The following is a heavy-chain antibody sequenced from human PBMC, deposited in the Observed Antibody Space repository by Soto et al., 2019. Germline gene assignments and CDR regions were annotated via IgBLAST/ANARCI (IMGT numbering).Heavy chain of an antibody. J-gene: IGHJ6*02. D-gene: IGHD3-3*01. CDR3: ARYYDFWSVYASYGLDV. CDR1: GFTFSDYY. Sequence: RGSLRLACAASGFTFSDYYMSWLRQAPGKGLEWVSDISSSGSTIYYADSVKGRFTISRDNAKNSLYLQMNSLRAEDTAVYYCARYYDFWSVYASYGLDVWAQGTTVTVSS. V-gene: IGHV3-11*01. CDR2: ISSSGSTI.